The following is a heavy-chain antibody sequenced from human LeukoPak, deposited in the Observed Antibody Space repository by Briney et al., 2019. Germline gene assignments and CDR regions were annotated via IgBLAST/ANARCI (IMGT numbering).Heavy chain of an antibody. V-gene: IGHV4-38-2*02. CDR1: GYSISSGYY. CDR3: ARVGTGIVGATDLDY. D-gene: IGHD1-26*01. Sequence: SETLSLTCTVSGYSISSGYYWSWIRQPPGKGLEWIGEINHSGSTNYNPSLKSRVTISVDTSKNQFSLKLSSVTAADTAVYYCARVGTGIVGATDLDYWGQGTLVTVSS. CDR2: INHSGST. J-gene: IGHJ4*02.